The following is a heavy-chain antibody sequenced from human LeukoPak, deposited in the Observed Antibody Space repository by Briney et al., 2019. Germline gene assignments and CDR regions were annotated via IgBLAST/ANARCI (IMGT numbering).Heavy chain of an antibody. Sequence: ASVKVSCKASGYTFTSYGISWVRQAPGQGLKWMGWISAYNGNTNYAQKLQGRVTMTTDTSTSTAYMELRSLRADDTAVDYCARDSEGQRYYYYGMDVWGQGTTVTVSS. D-gene: IGHD1-26*01. CDR1: GYTFTSYG. V-gene: IGHV1-18*01. CDR2: ISAYNGNT. CDR3: ARDSEGQRYYYYGMDV. J-gene: IGHJ6*02.